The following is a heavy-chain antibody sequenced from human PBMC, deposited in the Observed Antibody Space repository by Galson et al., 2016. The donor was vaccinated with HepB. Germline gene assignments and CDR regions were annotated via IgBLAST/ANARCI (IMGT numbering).Heavy chain of an antibody. D-gene: IGHD5-18*01. V-gene: IGHV3-30*04. J-gene: IGHJ4*02. CDR2: SK. CDR3: ARCVDTSMAPFDY. Sequence: SLRLSCAASGFTFRTHAVHWVRQAPGKGLEWVGDSKYYPDSVKGRFTISRGNSKNTLYLQMNSLRPEDTAVYYCARCVDTSMAPFDYWDQGTLITVSS. CDR1: GFTFRTHA.